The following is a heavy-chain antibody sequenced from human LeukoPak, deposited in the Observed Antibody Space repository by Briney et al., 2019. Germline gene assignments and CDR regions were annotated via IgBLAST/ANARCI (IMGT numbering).Heavy chain of an antibody. V-gene: IGHV4-59*12. Sequence: SETLCLTCTISGDSISSYHWSWLRQPPGSTLEWIGYFYYSGVTNYNPSLKSRVTISVDRSKYQFSLKLSSVTAADTAVYYCARGGSGRLFDYWGQGTLVTVSS. CDR2: FYYSGVT. D-gene: IGHD6-19*01. CDR3: ARGGSGRLFDY. J-gene: IGHJ4*02. CDR1: GDSISSYH.